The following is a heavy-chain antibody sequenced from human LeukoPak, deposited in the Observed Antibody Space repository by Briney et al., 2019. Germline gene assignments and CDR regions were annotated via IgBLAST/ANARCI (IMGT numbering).Heavy chain of an antibody. D-gene: IGHD3-10*01. CDR1: GCSFTAYY. V-gene: IGHV1-2*02. Sequence: ASVTVSCKASGCSFTAYYIHWVRQAPGQGLEWMGWINPNSGGTNYAQKFQGRVTMTRGTSISTDYMELSGLRSDDTAVYYCARGKRYYGSGRSFNYMDVWGKGTTVTVSS. CDR2: INPNSGGT. CDR3: ARGKRYYGSGRSFNYMDV. J-gene: IGHJ6*03.